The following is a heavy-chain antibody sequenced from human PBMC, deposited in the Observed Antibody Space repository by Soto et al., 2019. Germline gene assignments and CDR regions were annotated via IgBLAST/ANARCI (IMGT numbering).Heavy chain of an antibody. CDR2: ISGSGGST. J-gene: IGHJ4*02. CDR1: GFTFSSYA. Sequence: EVQLLESGGGLVQPGGSLRLSCAASGFTFSSYAMRWVRQAPGKGLECVSAISGSGGSTYYADSVKGRFTFCRDNYKYSVYLQMNSLRAEDTAVYYCAMRGPGTYFDYWGQGTLVTVSS. D-gene: IGHD6-13*01. V-gene: IGHV3-23*01. CDR3: AMRGPGTYFDY.